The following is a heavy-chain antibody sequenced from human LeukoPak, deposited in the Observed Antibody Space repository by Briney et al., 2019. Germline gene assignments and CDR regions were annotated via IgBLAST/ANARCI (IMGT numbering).Heavy chain of an antibody. V-gene: IGHV1-69*13. CDR2: IIPIFGTA. CDR1: GGTFSSYA. Sequence: SVKVSCKASGGTFSSYAISWLRQAPGQGLEWMGGIIPIFGTANYAQKFQGRVTITADESTSTAYMELSSLRSEDTAVYYCAREIGYYGSGSSFDYWGQGTLVTVSS. CDR3: AREIGYYGSGSSFDY. D-gene: IGHD3-10*01. J-gene: IGHJ4*02.